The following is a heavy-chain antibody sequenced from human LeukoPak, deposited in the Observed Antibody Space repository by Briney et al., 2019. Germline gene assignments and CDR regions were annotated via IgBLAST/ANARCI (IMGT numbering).Heavy chain of an antibody. CDR1: GFTFSSCW. CDR3: ARGVSGDYYGMDV. V-gene: IGHV3-7*01. J-gene: IGHJ6*02. Sequence: GGSLRLSCAASGFTFSSCWMNWARQAPGKGLEWVASINHNGNVNYYVDSVKGRFTISRDNAKNSLYLQMNSLRAEDTAVYYCARGVSGDYYGMDVWGQGTTVTVSS. CDR2: INHNGNVN.